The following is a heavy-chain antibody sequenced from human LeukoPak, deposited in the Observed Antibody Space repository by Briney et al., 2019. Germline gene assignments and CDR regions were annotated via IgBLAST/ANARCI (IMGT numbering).Heavy chain of an antibody. Sequence: TGGSLRLSCAASGFTFSSYAMSWVRQAPGKGLEWVSAISGSGGSTYYADSVKGRFTISRDNSKNTLYLQMNSLRAEDTAVYYCAKESILWFGELPKDEFDPWGQGTLVTVSS. CDR2: ISGSGGST. CDR1: GFTFSSYA. CDR3: AKESILWFGELPKDEFDP. V-gene: IGHV3-23*01. J-gene: IGHJ5*02. D-gene: IGHD3-10*01.